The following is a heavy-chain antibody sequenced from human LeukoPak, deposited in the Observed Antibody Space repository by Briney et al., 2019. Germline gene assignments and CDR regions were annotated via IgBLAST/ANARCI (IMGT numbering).Heavy chain of an antibody. CDR1: GGSISSYY. CDR3: ARDQGIAAASVGYFDY. D-gene: IGHD6-13*01. CDR2: IYYSGST. J-gene: IGHJ4*02. Sequence: SKTLSLTCTVSGGSISSYYWSWIRQPPGKGLEWIGYIYYSGSTNYNPSLKSRVTISVDTSKNQFSLKLSSVTAADTAVYYCARDQGIAAASVGYFDYWGQGTLVTVSS. V-gene: IGHV4-59*01.